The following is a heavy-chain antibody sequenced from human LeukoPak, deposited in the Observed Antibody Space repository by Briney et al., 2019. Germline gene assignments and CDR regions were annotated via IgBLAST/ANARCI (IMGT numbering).Heavy chain of an antibody. CDR1: GYSFTSYW. CDR2: IFPDDSDT. D-gene: IGHD3-10*01. CDR3: ARVRKYYYGSGSYRPHYFDY. J-gene: IGHJ4*02. V-gene: IGHV5-51*01. Sequence: GESLKISCKGSGYSFTSYWIGWVRQVSGKGLEWMGIIFPDDSDTRYNPAFQGQVTISADNSITTAYLQWSSLKASDTAMYYCARVRKYYYGSGSYRPHYFDYWGRGTLVTVSS.